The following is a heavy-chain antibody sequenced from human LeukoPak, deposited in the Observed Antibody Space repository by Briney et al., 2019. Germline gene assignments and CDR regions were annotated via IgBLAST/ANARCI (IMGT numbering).Heavy chain of an antibody. D-gene: IGHD2-15*01. J-gene: IGHJ4*02. CDR2: IYHSGST. CDR3: ASGGSHPGRFDY. Sequence: SETLSLTCAVSGGSISSGGYSWSWIRQPAGKGLEWIGYIYHSGSTYYNPSLKSRVTISVDRSKNQFSLKLSSVTAADTAVYYCASGGSHPGRFDYWGQGTLVTVSS. V-gene: IGHV4-30-2*01. CDR1: GGSISSGGYS.